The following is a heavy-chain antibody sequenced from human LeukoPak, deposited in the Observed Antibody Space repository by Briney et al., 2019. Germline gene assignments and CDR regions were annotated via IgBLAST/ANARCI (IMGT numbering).Heavy chain of an antibody. D-gene: IGHD6-19*01. CDR3: ARQRGSGWYHPHLF. Sequence: PSETLSLTCSASGGSINTRSYFWGWIRQSPGKGLEWIASMYYSGTTYYNPSLKSRVTISVDTYKSQLSLKLSSVTAADTAVYYCARQRGSGWYHPHLFWGQGILVTVPS. CDR1: GGSINTRSYF. V-gene: IGHV4-39*01. CDR2: MYYSGTT. J-gene: IGHJ4*02.